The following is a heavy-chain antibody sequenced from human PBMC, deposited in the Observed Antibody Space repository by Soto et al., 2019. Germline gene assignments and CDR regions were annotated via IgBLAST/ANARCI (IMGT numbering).Heavy chain of an antibody. CDR1: GFTFSSYA. CDR3: ATDPRRYQLTLDV. V-gene: IGHV3-20*04. Sequence: PGGSLRLSCAASGFTFSSYAMSWVRQAPGKGLEWVSAINCNGGSTCYADSVKGRFTISRDNAKNSLYLQMNSLKTEDTAVYYCATDPRRYQLTLDVWGQGTTVTVSS. J-gene: IGHJ6*02. D-gene: IGHD2-2*01. CDR2: INCNGGST.